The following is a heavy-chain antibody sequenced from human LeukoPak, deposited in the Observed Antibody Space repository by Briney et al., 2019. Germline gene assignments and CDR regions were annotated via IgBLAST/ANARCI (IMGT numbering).Heavy chain of an antibody. V-gene: IGHV1-2*02. Sequence: ASVKVSCKASGYTFIDYYIHWVRQAPGQGLEWMGWINSNSGGTNYAQKFQGRVTMTRDTSISTAYMELSRLRSVDTAVYYCVRQVSDYWGQGTLVTVSS. CDR3: VRQVSDY. CDR2: INSNSGGT. D-gene: IGHD1-14*01. J-gene: IGHJ4*02. CDR1: GYTFIDYY.